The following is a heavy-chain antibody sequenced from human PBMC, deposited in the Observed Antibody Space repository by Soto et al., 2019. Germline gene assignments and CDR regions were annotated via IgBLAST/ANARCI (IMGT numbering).Heavy chain of an antibody. CDR2: ISGSGGST. Sequence: GGSLRLSCAASGFTFSSYAMSWVRQAPGKGLEWVSAISGSGGSTYYADSVKGRFTISRDNSKNTLYLQMNSLRAEDTAVCYCAKVQDRSGGSGSYYNPGQRDDDYYYYYGMDVWGQGTTVTVSS. V-gene: IGHV3-23*01. CDR1: GFTFSSYA. J-gene: IGHJ6*02. CDR3: AKVQDRSGGSGSYYNPGQRDDDYYYYYGMDV. D-gene: IGHD3-10*01.